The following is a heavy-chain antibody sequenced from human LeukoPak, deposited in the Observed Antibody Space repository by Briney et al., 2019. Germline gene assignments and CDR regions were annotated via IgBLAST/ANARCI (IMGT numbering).Heavy chain of an antibody. CDR2: IKQDGTEK. J-gene: IGHJ4*02. CDR3: ARDYSG. CDR1: GFTFSSYW. V-gene: IGHV3-7*01. D-gene: IGHD1-26*01. Sequence: GGSLRLSCAASGFTFSSYWMSWVRQAPGKGLEWLANIKQDGTEKNYLNSVKGRFTISRDNAKTSLYLQMNSLRAEDTAVSYCARDYSGWGQGTLVTVSS.